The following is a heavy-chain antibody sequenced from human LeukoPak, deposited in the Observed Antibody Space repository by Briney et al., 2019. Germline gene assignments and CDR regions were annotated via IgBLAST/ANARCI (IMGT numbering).Heavy chain of an antibody. CDR1: GFTFSSYA. CDR2: INHSGT. Sequence: GSLRLSCAASGFTFSSYAMSWVRQAPGKGLEWIGEINHSGTNYNPSLKSRVTISVDTSKNQFSLKLSSVTAADTAVYYCARVYSSSWYRIDYWGQGTLVTVSS. CDR3: ARVYSSSWYRIDY. D-gene: IGHD6-13*01. V-gene: IGHV4-34*01. J-gene: IGHJ4*02.